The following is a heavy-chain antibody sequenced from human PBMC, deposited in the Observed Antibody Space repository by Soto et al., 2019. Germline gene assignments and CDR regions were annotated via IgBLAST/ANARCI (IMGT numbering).Heavy chain of an antibody. J-gene: IGHJ5*02. CDR2: ISAYNGNT. V-gene: IGHV1-18*01. CDR1: GYTFTSYG. Sequence: ASVKVSCKASGYTFTSYGISWVRQAPGQGLEWMGWISAYNGNTNYAQKLQGRVTMTTDTSTSTAYMELRSLRSDDTAVYYCARDQVVTYYDFWSGRKNWFDPWGQGTLVTVSS. CDR3: ARDQVVTYYDFWSGRKNWFDP. D-gene: IGHD3-3*01.